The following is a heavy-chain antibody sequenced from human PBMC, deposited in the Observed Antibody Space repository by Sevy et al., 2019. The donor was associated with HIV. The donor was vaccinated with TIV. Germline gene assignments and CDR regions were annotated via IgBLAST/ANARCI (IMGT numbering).Heavy chain of an antibody. V-gene: IGHV3-33*08. D-gene: IGHD6-13*01. CDR3: AVGVIAAARGYFDY. CDR1: GFPFTNHG. J-gene: IGHJ4*02. Sequence: GGSLRLSCEASGFPFTNHGVHWVRQAPGKGLAWVALMWFDGSNKYYADSVKGRFTVSRDDSKNTLYLQMNSLRADDTAVYYCAVGVIAAARGYFDYWGQGTLVTVSS. CDR2: MWFDGSNK.